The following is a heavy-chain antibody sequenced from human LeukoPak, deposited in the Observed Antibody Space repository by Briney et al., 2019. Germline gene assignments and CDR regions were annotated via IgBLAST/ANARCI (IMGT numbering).Heavy chain of an antibody. CDR2: IKQDGSEK. CDR3: AREASSPVSNYYYYYMDV. Sequence: PGGSLRLSCAASGFTFSNAWMSWVRQAPGKGLEWVANIKQDGSEKYYVDSVKGRFTISRDNAKNSLYLQMNSLRAEDTAVYYCAREASSPVSNYYYYYMDVWGKGTTVTVSS. V-gene: IGHV3-7*01. D-gene: IGHD6-6*01. J-gene: IGHJ6*03. CDR1: GFTFSNAW.